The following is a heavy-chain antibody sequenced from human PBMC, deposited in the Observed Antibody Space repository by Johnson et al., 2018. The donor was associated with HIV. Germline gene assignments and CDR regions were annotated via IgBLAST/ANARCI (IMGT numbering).Heavy chain of an antibody. CDR1: GFTISTFW. J-gene: IGHJ3*02. V-gene: IGHV3-74*01. D-gene: IGHD6-19*01. Sequence: EQLVESGGALVQPGGSLRLSCEVSGFTISTFWMHWVRQVPGKGLMWVSRIRGDGSSSSYADSVTGRVAISRDNAKNTLNLQMNSRSAEDTAVYYCAREGGQWLVLVDAFDIWGQGTMVTVSS. CDR2: IRGDGSSS. CDR3: AREGGQWLVLVDAFDI.